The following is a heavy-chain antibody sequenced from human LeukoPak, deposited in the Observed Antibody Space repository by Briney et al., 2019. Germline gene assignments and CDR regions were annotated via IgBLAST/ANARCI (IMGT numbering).Heavy chain of an antibody. CDR1: GGSISSSSYY. CDR3: ARSMKAYCGGDCYYTYWYFDL. D-gene: IGHD2-21*02. Sequence: SDTLSLTCTVSGGSISSSSYYWGWVRQFPGKGLERIGSICRSGNTYYNPSLRSRVTISKDTSKNHYSLTLSSVTAADTAVYYCARSMKAYCGGDCYYTYWYFDLWGRGTLVTVSS. V-gene: IGHV4-39*01. CDR2: ICRSGNT. J-gene: IGHJ2*01.